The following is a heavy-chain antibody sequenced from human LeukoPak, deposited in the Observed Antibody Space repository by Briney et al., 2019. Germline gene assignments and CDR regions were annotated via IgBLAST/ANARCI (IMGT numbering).Heavy chain of an antibody. V-gene: IGHV4-38-2*01. CDR3: ARNGTSSYFDY. Sequence: PPETLSLTCAVSGYSISSGYYWGWIRQAPRKGLEWIGSIYHSGSTHYNPSLKSRVTISVDTPKNQFSLKLSAVTAADTAVYYCARNGTSSYFDYWGQGTLVTVSS. CDR1: GYSISSGYY. D-gene: IGHD2-2*01. CDR2: IYHSGST. J-gene: IGHJ4*02.